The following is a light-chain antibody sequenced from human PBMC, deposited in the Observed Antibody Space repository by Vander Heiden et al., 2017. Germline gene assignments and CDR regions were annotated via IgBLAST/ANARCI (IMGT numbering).Light chain of an antibody. CDR2: AAS. Sequence: DIQMTQSPSSLSASVGDRVTITCRASQIISSYLNWYQQKPGRAPRLLIYAASTLQSGVPSRFSGSGSGTDFTLTISSLQPEDFATYDCQQSQSTPPNFGPGTKVDIK. J-gene: IGKJ3*01. CDR1: QIISSY. CDR3: QQSQSTPPN. V-gene: IGKV1-39*01.